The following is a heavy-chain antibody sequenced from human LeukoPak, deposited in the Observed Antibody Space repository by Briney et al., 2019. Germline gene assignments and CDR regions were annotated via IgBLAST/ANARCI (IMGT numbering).Heavy chain of an antibody. J-gene: IGHJ2*01. CDR1: GFTFVNYG. CDR3: ARGHYDSSGYYYPYYWYFDL. CDR2: ISSSIGYI. Sequence: GGSLRLSCVASGFTFVNYGMNWVRQAPGKGLEWVASISSSIGYIYYAASVKARFTISRDNAKNSLYLQMNRLKAEAKAVYYCARGHYDSSGYYYPYYWYFDLWGRGTLVTVSS. D-gene: IGHD3-22*01. V-gene: IGHV3-21*01.